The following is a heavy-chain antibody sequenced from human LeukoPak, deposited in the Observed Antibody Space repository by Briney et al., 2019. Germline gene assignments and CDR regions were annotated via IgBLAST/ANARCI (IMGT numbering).Heavy chain of an antibody. Sequence: SDILSLTCTFSVGSISSYYWSWIRQPPGKGLEWIGYIYYSGSTNYNPSLKSRVTISVDTSKNQFSLKLSSVSAADQAVDYCAIFHSARPPAGGSYAYYFDYWGQGTLVTVSS. D-gene: IGHD1-26*01. CDR2: IYYSGST. J-gene: IGHJ4*02. CDR1: VGSISSYY. CDR3: AIFHSARPPAGGSYAYYFDY. V-gene: IGHV4-59*07.